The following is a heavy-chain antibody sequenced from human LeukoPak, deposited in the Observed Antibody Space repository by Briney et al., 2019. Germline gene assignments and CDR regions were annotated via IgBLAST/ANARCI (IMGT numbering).Heavy chain of an antibody. V-gene: IGHV3-9*01. CDR1: GFTFDDYA. CDR3: AKDRHSSGWYYFDY. CDR2: ISWNSGSI. D-gene: IGHD6-19*01. Sequence: GGSLRPSCAASGFTFDDYAMHWVRQVSGKGLEWVSGISWNSGSIGYADSVKGRFTISRDNAKNSLYLQMDSLRPEDTALYYCAKDRHSSGWYYFDYWGQGTLVTVSS. J-gene: IGHJ4*02.